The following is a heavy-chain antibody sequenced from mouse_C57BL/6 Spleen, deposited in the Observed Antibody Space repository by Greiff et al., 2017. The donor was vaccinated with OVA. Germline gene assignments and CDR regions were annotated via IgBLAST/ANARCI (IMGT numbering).Heavy chain of an antibody. Sequence: QLQQPGAELVRPGSSVKLSCNASGYTFTSYWMHWVKQRPIQGLEWIGNIDPSDSETHYNQKFKDKATLTVDKSSSTAYMQLSSLTSEDSAVYYCARVLYGSSYLWYFDVWGTGTTVTVSS. J-gene: IGHJ1*03. CDR2: IDPSDSET. CDR3: ARVLYGSSYLWYFDV. V-gene: IGHV1-52*01. CDR1: GYTFTSYW. D-gene: IGHD1-1*01.